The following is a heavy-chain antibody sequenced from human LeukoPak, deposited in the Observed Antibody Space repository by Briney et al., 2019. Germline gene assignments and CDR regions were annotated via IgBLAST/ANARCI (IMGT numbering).Heavy chain of an antibody. J-gene: IGHJ4*02. CDR1: GFTFSSYW. D-gene: IGHD1-7*01. V-gene: IGHV3-7*01. CDR3: ARGVSSKWDYFYFGH. CDR2: IKQGGSEK. Sequence: GGSLRLSCAASGFTFSSYWMSWVRQAPGKGLEWVANIKQGGSEKYYVDSVKGRFTISRDDAKSSLYLQMNSLRAEDTAVYYCARGVSSKWDYFYFGHWGQGTLVTVSS.